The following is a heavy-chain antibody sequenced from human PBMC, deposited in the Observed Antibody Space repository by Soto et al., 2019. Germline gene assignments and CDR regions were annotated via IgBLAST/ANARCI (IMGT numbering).Heavy chain of an antibody. CDR1: GFTFSSYG. CDR3: ANLFDC. CDR2: ISYDGSNK. J-gene: IGHJ4*02. Sequence: QVQLVESGGGVVQPGRSLRLSCAASGFTFSSYGMHWVRQAPGKGLEWVAVISYDGSNKYYADSVKGRFTISRDNSKNTLYLQMNSLRAEDTAVYYCANLFDCLGQGTLVTVSS. V-gene: IGHV3-30*18.